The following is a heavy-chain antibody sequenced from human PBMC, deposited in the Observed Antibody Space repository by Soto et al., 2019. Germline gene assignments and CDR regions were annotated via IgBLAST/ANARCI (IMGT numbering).Heavy chain of an antibody. J-gene: IGHJ5*02. CDR3: AREIVVVPAATRANWFDP. Sequence: QVQLVQSGAEVKKPGSSVKVSCKASGGTFSSYAISWVRQAPGQGLEWMGGIIPIFGTANYAQKFQGRVTITADESTSTAYMELSSLRSEDTAVYYCAREIVVVPAATRANWFDPWGQGTLVTVSS. CDR2: IIPIFGTA. V-gene: IGHV1-69*01. D-gene: IGHD2-2*01. CDR1: GGTFSSYA.